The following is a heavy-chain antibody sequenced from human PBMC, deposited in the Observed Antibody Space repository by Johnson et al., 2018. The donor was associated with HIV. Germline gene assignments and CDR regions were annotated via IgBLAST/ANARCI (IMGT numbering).Heavy chain of an antibody. D-gene: IGHD3-22*01. V-gene: IGHV3-13*01. CDR3: ASCESDSSGRGAFDI. Sequence: MLLVESGGGLVQPGGSLRLSCAASGFTFSSYDMHWVRQATGKGLEWVSAIGTAGDTYYPGSVKGRFTISRENAKNSLYLQMNSLRAEDTAVYYCASCESDSSGRGAFDIWGQGTMVTVSS. J-gene: IGHJ3*02. CDR2: IGTAGDT. CDR1: GFTFSSYD.